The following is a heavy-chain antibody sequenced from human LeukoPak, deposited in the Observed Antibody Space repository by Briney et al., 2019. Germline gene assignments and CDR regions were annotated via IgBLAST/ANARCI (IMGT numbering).Heavy chain of an antibody. CDR1: GFTFSSYA. V-gene: IGHV3-30-3*01. CDR3: ARGRTYGMDV. J-gene: IGHJ6*02. CDR2: ISYDGSNK. Sequence: GGSLRLSCAASGFTFSSYAMHWVRQAPGKGLERVAVISYDGSNKYYADSVKGRFTISRDNSKNTLYLQMNSLRAEDTAVYYCARGRTYGMDVWGQGTTVTVSS.